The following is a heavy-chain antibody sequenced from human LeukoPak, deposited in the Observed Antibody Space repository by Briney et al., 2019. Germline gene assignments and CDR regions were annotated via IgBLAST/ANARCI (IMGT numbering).Heavy chain of an antibody. CDR2: ISSSSSYI. CDR3: ARWDMGSSTSCYDCIFDI. V-gene: IGHV3-21*01. J-gene: IGHJ3*02. CDR1: GFTFSSYS. Sequence: PGGSLRLSCAASGFTFSSYSMNWVRQAPGKGLEWVSSISSSSSYIYYADSVKGRFTISRDNAKNSLYPQMNSLRAEDTAVYYCARWDMGSSTSCYDCIFDIWGQGTMVTVSS. D-gene: IGHD2-2*01.